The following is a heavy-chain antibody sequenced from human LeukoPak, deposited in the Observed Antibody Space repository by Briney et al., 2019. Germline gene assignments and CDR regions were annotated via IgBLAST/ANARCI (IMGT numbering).Heavy chain of an antibody. CDR2: IYTSGST. CDR1: GGSISSYY. D-gene: IGHD6-6*01. CDR3: ARDRGIAARLYYFDY. V-gene: IGHV4-4*07. Sequence: ASETLSLTCTVSGGSISSYYWSWIRQPAGEGLEWIGRIYTSGSTNYNPSLKSRVTMSVDTSKNQFSLKLSSVTAADTAVYYCARDRGIAARLYYFDYWGQGTLVTVSS. J-gene: IGHJ4*02.